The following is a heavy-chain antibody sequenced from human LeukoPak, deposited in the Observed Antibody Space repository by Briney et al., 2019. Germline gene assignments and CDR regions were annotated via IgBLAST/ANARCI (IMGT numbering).Heavy chain of an antibody. Sequence: PGGSLRLSCAASGFTFDDYGMSWVRQAPGKGLEWVSGINWDGGSTGYADSVKGRFTISRDNAKNSLYLQMNSLRAEDTAVYYCARGGSYYVNNRTPFDYWGQGTLVTVSS. V-gene: IGHV3-20*04. CDR2: INWDGGST. CDR3: ARGGSYYVNNRTPFDY. D-gene: IGHD1-26*01. J-gene: IGHJ4*02. CDR1: GFTFDDYG.